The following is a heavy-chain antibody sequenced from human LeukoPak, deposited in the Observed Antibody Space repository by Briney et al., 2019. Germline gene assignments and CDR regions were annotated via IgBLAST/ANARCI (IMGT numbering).Heavy chain of an antibody. J-gene: IGHJ3*02. D-gene: IGHD3-10*01. CDR1: GFTFSSYA. CDR3: ARDSKVRGGAFDI. V-gene: IGHV3-23*01. CDR2: ISGSGGST. Sequence: GGSLRLSCAASGFTFSSYAMSWVRQAPGKGLEWVSAISGSGGSTYYADSVKGRFTISRDNSKNTLYLQMNSLRAVDTAVYYCARDSKVRGGAFDIWGQGTMVTVSS.